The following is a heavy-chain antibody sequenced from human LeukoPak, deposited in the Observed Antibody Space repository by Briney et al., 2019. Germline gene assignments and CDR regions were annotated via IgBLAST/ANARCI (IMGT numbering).Heavy chain of an antibody. CDR2: IKQDGSEK. J-gene: IGHJ4*02. CDR3: ARSQTTYYYDSSGYYYHDY. CDR1: GFTFSSYW. Sequence: GGSLRLSCAASGFTFSSYWMSWVRQAPGKGLEWVAHIKQDGSEKYYVDSVKGRFTISRYTAKNSLYLQMNSLRAEDTAVYYCARSQTTYYYDSSGYYYHDYWGQGTLVTVSS. V-gene: IGHV3-7*01. D-gene: IGHD3-22*01.